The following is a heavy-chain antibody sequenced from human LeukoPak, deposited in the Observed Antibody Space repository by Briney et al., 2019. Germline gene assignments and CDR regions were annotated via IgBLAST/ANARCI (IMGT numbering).Heavy chain of an antibody. Sequence: ASVKVSCKASGYTFTSYGISWVRQAPGQGLEWMGWVSAYNGNTNYAQKLQGRVTMTTDTSTSTAYMELRSLRSDDTAVYYCARDLIGIAVASGKPYYFDYWGQGTLVTVSS. V-gene: IGHV1-18*01. CDR3: ARDLIGIAVASGKPYYFDY. CDR1: GYTFTSYG. CDR2: VSAYNGNT. D-gene: IGHD6-19*01. J-gene: IGHJ4*02.